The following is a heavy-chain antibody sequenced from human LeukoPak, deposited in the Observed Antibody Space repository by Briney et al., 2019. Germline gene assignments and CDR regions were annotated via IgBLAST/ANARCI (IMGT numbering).Heavy chain of an antibody. Sequence: PGGSLRLSCAASGFTFSSYAMSWVRQAPGKGLEWVSAISNIDYGRYYADSAKGRFTISRDNSKNTLYLQMNSLRTEDTAVYYCAKDSSASFYCGGGACYSNYWGQGTLVTVSS. CDR2: ISNIDYGR. J-gene: IGHJ4*02. D-gene: IGHD2-15*01. V-gene: IGHV3-23*01. CDR3: AKDSSASFYCGGGACYSNY. CDR1: GFTFSSYA.